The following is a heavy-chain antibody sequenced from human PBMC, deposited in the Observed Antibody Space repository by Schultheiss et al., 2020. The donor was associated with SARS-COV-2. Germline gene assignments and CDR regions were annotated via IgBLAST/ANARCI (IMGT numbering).Heavy chain of an antibody. CDR2: IYTSGST. CDR3: ARFRGDAFDI. CDR1: GGSISSGSYY. J-gene: IGHJ3*02. V-gene: IGHV4-61*02. D-gene: IGHD5-24*01. Sequence: SQTLSLTCTVSGGSISSGSYYWSWIRQPPGKGLEWIGRIYTSGSTNYNPSLKSRVTMSVDTSKNQFSLKLSSVTAADTAVYYCARFRGDAFDIWGQGTMVTVSS.